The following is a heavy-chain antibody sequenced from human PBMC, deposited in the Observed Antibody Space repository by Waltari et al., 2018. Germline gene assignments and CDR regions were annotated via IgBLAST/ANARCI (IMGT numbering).Heavy chain of an antibody. D-gene: IGHD3-16*02. J-gene: IGHJ4*02. Sequence: QVQLQESGPGLVKPSETLSLTCAVSGYSISSGYYWGWIRQPPGKGLEWIGSIYHSGSTYSNPALKSRVTISVDTSKNQFSLKLSSVTAADTAVYYCASAILVKDFDYWGQGTLVTVSS. CDR1: GYSISSGYY. V-gene: IGHV4-38-2*01. CDR2: IYHSGST. CDR3: ASAILVKDFDY.